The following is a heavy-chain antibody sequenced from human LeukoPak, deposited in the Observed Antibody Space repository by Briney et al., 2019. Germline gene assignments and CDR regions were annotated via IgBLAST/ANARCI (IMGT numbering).Heavy chain of an antibody. V-gene: IGHV1-18*01. CDR3: ARENTIFGVVDK. D-gene: IGHD3-3*01. J-gene: IGHJ4*02. Sequence: ASVKVSCKASGYTFTSYGVSWVRQAPGQGLEWMGWISAYNGNTNYAQKVRGRVTMTTDTSTRTAYMELRSLRSDDTAVYYCARENTIFGVVDKWGQGTLVTVSS. CDR1: GYTFTSYG. CDR2: ISAYNGNT.